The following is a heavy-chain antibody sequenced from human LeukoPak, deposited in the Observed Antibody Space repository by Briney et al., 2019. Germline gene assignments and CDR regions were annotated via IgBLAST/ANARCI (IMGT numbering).Heavy chain of an antibody. CDR3: AREGGDYRWFDP. V-gene: IGHV4-61*01. CDR2: IYYSGST. Sequence: SETLPLTCTVSGGSFSSGSYYWSWIRQPPGKGLEWIGYIYYSGSTNYNPSLKSRVTISVDTSKNQFSLKLSSVTAADTAVYYCAREGGDYRWFDPWGQGTLVTVSS. J-gene: IGHJ5*02. D-gene: IGHD4-17*01. CDR1: GGSFSSGSYY.